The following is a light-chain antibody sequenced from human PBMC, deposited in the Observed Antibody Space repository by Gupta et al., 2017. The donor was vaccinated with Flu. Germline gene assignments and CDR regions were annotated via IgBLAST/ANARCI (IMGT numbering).Light chain of an antibody. Sequence: DRVTITCRASQSISSYLNWYQQKPGTAPKLLIYAASSLQSGVPSRFSGSGSGTDFTLTISSPQPEDFATYYCQQSYGTPLTFGQGTKLAIK. V-gene: IGKV1-39*01. CDR1: QSISSY. CDR3: QQSYGTPLT. J-gene: IGKJ2*01. CDR2: AAS.